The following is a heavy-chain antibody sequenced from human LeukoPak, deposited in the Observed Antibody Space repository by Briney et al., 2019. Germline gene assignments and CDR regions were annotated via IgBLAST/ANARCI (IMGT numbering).Heavy chain of an antibody. CDR1: GFTFNSYS. J-gene: IGHJ4*02. CDR3: ARHYGP. D-gene: IGHD3-10*01. V-gene: IGHV4-39*01. Sequence: PGGSLRLSCAASGFTFNSYSMNWVRQAPGKGLEWIGSIYYSGSTYYNPSLKSRVTISVDTSKNQFSLKLNSVTATDTAVYYCARHYGPWGQGTLVTVSS. CDR2: IYYSGST.